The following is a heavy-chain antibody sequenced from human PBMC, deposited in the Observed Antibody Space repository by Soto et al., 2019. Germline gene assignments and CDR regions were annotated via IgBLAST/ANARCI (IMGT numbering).Heavy chain of an antibody. J-gene: IGHJ4*02. CDR3: AGDSPHDSTVAGDY. D-gene: IGHD3-22*01. CDR2: ISGDGSST. V-gene: IGHV3-74*01. CDR1: EFTFRSYW. Sequence: EVQLVDSGGGLVQPGGSLRLSCAASEFTFRSYWMHWVRQSPGKGLVWVSRISGDGSSTNYADSVKGRFTISRDNAKNTVYLQIDSLRAEDTAVYYCAGDSPHDSTVAGDYWGQGTLVTVSS.